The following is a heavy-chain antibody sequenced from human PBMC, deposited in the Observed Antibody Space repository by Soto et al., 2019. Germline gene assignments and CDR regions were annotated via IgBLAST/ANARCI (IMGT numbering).Heavy chain of an antibody. CDR2: IYYSGST. V-gene: IGHV4-39*07. CDR3: ASLTSWSQEYYYGMDV. D-gene: IGHD2-2*01. CDR1: GGSISSSSYY. J-gene: IGHJ6*02. Sequence: SETLSLTCTVSGGSISSSSYYWGWIRQPPGKGLEWIGSIYYSGSTYYNPSLKSRVTISVDTSKNQFSLKTEDTAVYYCASLTSWSQEYYYGMDVWGQGTTVTVSS.